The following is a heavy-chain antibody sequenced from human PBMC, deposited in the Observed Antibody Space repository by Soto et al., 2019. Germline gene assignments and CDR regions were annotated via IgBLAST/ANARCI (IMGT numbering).Heavy chain of an antibody. CDR1: GGSISSGGYY. J-gene: IGHJ5*02. D-gene: IGHD3-16*01. CDR2: IYHSGST. V-gene: IGHV4-30-2*01. CDR3: ARVWGGSNGFDP. Sequence: TLSLTCTVSGGSISSGGYYWSWIRQHPGKGLEWIGYIYHSGSTYYNPSLKSRVTISVDRSKNQFSLKLSSVTAADTAVYYCARVWGGSNGFDPWGQGTLVTVSS.